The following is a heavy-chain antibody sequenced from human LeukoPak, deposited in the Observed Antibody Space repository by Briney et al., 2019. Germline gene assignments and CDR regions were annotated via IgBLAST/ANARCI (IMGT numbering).Heavy chain of an antibody. D-gene: IGHD1-14*01. CDR1: GGTFSSYA. CDR3: ASRDPSYTKDY. V-gene: IGHV1-69*13. Sequence: SVKVPCKASGGTFSSYAISWVGQAPGQGLEWMGGIIPIFGTANYAQKFQGRVTITADESTSTAYMELSSLRSEDTAVYYCASRDPSYTKDYWGQGTLVTVSS. J-gene: IGHJ4*02. CDR2: IIPIFGTA.